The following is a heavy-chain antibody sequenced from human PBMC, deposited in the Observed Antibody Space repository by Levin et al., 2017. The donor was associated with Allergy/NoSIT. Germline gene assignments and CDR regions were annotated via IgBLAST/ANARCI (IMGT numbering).Heavy chain of an antibody. CDR3: ARAEVGSEH. V-gene: IGHV4-61*02. J-gene: IGHJ4*02. CDR2: IYSSGSA. Sequence: SQTLSLTCKVSGCSISSGSYYWSWIRQPAAKGLEWIGRIYSSGSANYNPSLKSRVTLSVDTSKNQFSLKLSSVTAADTAVYYCARAEVGSEHWGQGTLVTVSS. CDR1: GCSISSGSYY. D-gene: IGHD3-10*01.